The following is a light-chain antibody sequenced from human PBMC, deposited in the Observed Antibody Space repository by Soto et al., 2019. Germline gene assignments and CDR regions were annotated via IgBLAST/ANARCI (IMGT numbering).Light chain of an antibody. CDR2: DAS. Sequence: EIVLTQSPGTLSLSPGERATLSCRASQSVNSRLAWYHHKPGEAPRLLISDASIRAAGIPDRFSGSGSGTDFTLTISRLEPEDFALYYCQQYVVGSLRTFGRGTRLESK. V-gene: IGKV3-20*01. CDR3: QQYVVGSLRT. J-gene: IGKJ5*01. CDR1: QSVNSR.